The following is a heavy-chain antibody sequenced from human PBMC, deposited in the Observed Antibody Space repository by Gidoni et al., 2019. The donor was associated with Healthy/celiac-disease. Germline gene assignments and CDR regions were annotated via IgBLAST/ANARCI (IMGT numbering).Heavy chain of an antibody. Sequence: QVQLVESGGGVVQPGRSLRLSCAASGFTFSSYAMHWVRQAPGKGLEWVAVISYDGSNKYYADSVKGRFTISRDNSKNTLYLQMNSLRAEDTAVYYCARDYLSDCGGDCYSFRISSDAFDIWGQGTMVTVSS. CDR1: GFTFSSYA. V-gene: IGHV3-30*04. D-gene: IGHD2-21*02. J-gene: IGHJ3*02. CDR3: ARDYLSDCGGDCYSFRISSDAFDI. CDR2: ISYDGSNK.